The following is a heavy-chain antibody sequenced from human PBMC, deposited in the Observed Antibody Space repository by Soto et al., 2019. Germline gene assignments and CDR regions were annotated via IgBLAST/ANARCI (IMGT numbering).Heavy chain of an antibody. D-gene: IGHD2-15*01. CDR3: ARGRLGYCSGGSCYVAFDI. CDR1: GGTFSSYA. J-gene: IGHJ3*02. V-gene: IGHV1-69*01. Sequence: QVQLVQSGAEVKKPGSSVKVSCKASGGTFSSYAISWVRQAPGQGLEWMGGIIPIFGTANYEQKFQGRVTITADESTSTAHMELSSLRSEDTAVYYCARGRLGYCSGGSCYVAFDIWGQGTMVTVSS. CDR2: IIPIFGTA.